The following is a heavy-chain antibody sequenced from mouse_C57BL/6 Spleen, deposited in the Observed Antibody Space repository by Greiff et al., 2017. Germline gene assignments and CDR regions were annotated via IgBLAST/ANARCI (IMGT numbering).Heavy chain of an antibody. CDR2: ISYDGSN. D-gene: IGHD2-4*01. CDR3: ARGEYDYDGVAY. V-gene: IGHV3-6*01. J-gene: IGHJ3*01. Sequence: VQLQQSGPGLVKPSQSLSLTCSVTGYSITSGYYWNWIRQFPGNKLEWMGYISYDGSNNYNPSLKNRISITRDTSKNQFFLKLNSVTTEDTATYYCARGEYDYDGVAYWGQGTLVTVSA. CDR1: GYSITSGYY.